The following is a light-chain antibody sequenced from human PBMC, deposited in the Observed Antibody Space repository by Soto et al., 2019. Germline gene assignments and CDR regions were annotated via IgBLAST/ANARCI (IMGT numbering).Light chain of an antibody. Sequence: QSVLTQPPSVSGAPGQRVTISWTGSSSNIGAGYDVHWYQQLPGTAPKLLIYGNSNRPSGVPDRFSGSKSGTSASLAITGLQAEDEADYYCQSYDSSLSSVFGGGTQLTVL. V-gene: IGLV1-40*01. CDR2: GNS. J-gene: IGLJ7*01. CDR1: SSNIGAGYD. CDR3: QSYDSSLSSV.